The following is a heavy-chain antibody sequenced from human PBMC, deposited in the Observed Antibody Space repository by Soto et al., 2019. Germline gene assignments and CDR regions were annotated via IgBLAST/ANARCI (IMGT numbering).Heavy chain of an antibody. CDR2: IYHSGST. Sequence: PSETLSLTCAVSGGSISSGGYSLSWIRQPPGKGLEWIGYIYHSGSTYYNPSLKSRVTISVDRSKNQFSLKLSSVTAADTAVYYCARVRSVVRGVISPVYYFDYWGQGTLVTVSS. V-gene: IGHV4-30-2*01. CDR3: ARVRSVVRGVISPVYYFDY. J-gene: IGHJ4*02. CDR1: GGSISSGGYS. D-gene: IGHD3-10*01.